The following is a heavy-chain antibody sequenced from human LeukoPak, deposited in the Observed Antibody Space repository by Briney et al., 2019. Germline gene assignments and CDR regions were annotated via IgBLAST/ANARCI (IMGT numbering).Heavy chain of an antibody. CDR1: GFTFSSYA. V-gene: IGHV3-23*01. D-gene: IGHD2-2*02. J-gene: IGHJ4*02. CDR3: ANDIHFAN. CDR2: IGGSGGST. Sequence: GGSLRLSCAASGFTFSSYAMSWVRQAPGKGLEWVSLIGGSGGSTYYTDSVKGRFTISRDNSKNTLYLQMSSLRAEDTALYYCANDIHFANWGQGTLVTVSS.